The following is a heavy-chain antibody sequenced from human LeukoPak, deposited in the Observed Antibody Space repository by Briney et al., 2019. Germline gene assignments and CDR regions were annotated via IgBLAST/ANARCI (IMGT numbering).Heavy chain of an antibody. CDR2: ISSSSSYI. CDR3: ARGTLEGRYFDREKAHWFDP. J-gene: IGHJ5*02. CDR1: GFTFSSYS. D-gene: IGHD3-9*01. Sequence: GGSLRLSCAASGFTFSSYSMNWVRQAPGKGLEWVSSISSSSSYIYYADSVKGRFTISRDNAKNSLYLQMNSLRAEDTAVYYCARGTLEGRYFDREKAHWFDPWGQGTLVTVSS. V-gene: IGHV3-21*01.